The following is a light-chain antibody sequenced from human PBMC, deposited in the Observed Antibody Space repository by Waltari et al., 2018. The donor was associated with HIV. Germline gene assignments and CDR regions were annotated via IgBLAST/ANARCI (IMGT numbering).Light chain of an antibody. CDR2: GAS. J-gene: IGKJ4*01. V-gene: IGKV3-15*01. CDR1: QSVSSN. CDR3: QQYNNWPLT. Sequence: EIVMTQSPATLSVSQGERATLSCRASQSVSSNLAWYQQKPRQAPSLLIDGASTRATGIPARFSGSGSGIEFTLTISSRQSEDFAVYYCQQYNNWPLTFGGGTKVEIK.